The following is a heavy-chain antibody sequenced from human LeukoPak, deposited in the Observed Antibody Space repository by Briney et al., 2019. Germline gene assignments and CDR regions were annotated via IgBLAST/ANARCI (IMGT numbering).Heavy chain of an antibody. V-gene: IGHV1-69*05. CDR3: ARGWTHKYYYYYMDV. CDR1: GGTFISYA. J-gene: IGHJ6*03. CDR2: IIPIFGTA. D-gene: IGHD3/OR15-3a*01. Sequence: SVTVSCKASGGTFISYAISWVRQAPGQGLEWMGGIIPIFGTANYAQKFQGRVTITTDESTSTAYMELSSLRSEDTAVYYCARGWTHKYYYYYMDVWGKGTTVTVSS.